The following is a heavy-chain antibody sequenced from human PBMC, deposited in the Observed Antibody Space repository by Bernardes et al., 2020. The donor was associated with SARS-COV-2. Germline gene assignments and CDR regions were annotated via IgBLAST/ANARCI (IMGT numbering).Heavy chain of an antibody. J-gene: IGHJ6*02. CDR1: GYGFADYY. D-gene: IGHD3-10*01. CDR3: ARTGVGMDV. CDR2: MNPTSGKT. V-gene: IGHV1-8*02. Sequence: ASVKVSCRASGYGFADYYVHWVRQAPGQGLEWMGWMNPTSGKTGYAQKFQGRVTLTRDTSTTTAHMELTSLNSEDTAVYYCARTGVGMDVWGPGTTITVSS.